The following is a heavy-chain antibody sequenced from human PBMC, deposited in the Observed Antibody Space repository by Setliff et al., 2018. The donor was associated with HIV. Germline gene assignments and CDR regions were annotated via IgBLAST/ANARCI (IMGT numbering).Heavy chain of an antibody. CDR3: ARHYRELLGDAFDI. CDR1: GGSLSSSNNF. Sequence: SETLSLTCTVSGGSLSSSNNFWGWIRQRPGEGLEWIVTTDYTGNTDYNPSLKRRLTISVDTSKNQFSRKLNSVTAADTAFYYCARHYRELLGDAFDIWGQGTLVTVSS. D-gene: IGHD3-16*02. J-gene: IGHJ3*02. V-gene: IGHV4-39*01. CDR2: TDYTGNT.